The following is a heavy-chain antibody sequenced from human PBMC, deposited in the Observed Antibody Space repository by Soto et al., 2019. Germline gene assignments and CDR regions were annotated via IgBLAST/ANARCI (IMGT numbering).Heavy chain of an antibody. J-gene: IGHJ4*02. CDR1: GYTFTSYA. Sequence: VASVKVSCKASGYTFTSYAIHWVRQAPGQRLEWMGWINAGNGNTKYSQKFQGRVTITRDTSASTAYMELNSLRAEDTAVYYCVQTTGWPGFDFWGQGTLVTVSS. CDR3: VQTTGWPGFDF. D-gene: IGHD6-19*01. CDR2: INAGNGNT. V-gene: IGHV1-3*01.